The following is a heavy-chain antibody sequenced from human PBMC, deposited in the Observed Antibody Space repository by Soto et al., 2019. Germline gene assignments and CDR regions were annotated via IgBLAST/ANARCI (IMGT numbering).Heavy chain of an antibody. V-gene: IGHV1-3*01. D-gene: IGHD5-18*01. CDR2: INAGNGNT. J-gene: IGHJ6*02. Sequence: ASVKVSCEASGYTFTSYAMHWVRQAPGQRLEWMGWINAGNGNTKYSQKFQGRVTITADESTSTAYMELSSLRSEDTAVYYCARARVYVDTAMDLIYYYYGMDVWGQGTTVTVSS. CDR3: ARARVYVDTAMDLIYYYYGMDV. CDR1: GYTFTSYA.